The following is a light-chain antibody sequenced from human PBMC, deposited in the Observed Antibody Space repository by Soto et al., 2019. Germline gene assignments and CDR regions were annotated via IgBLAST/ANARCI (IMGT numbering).Light chain of an antibody. Sequence: QSVLTQPPSASGSPGQSVTITCTGTSSDVGNYKYVSWYQQHPGKAPKHMIYEVNKRPSGVPDRVSGSKSDNTASLTVSGLQAEDEADYYCSSYSRSENPHVLFGGGTKLTVL. J-gene: IGLJ3*02. V-gene: IGLV2-8*01. CDR1: SSDVGNYKY. CDR3: SSYSRSENPHVL. CDR2: EVN.